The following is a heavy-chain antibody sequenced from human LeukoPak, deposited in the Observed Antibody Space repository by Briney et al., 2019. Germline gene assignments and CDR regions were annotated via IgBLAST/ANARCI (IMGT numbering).Heavy chain of an antibody. D-gene: IGHD3-22*01. CDR3: AKDSDSSGYYSLDY. J-gene: IGHJ4*02. Sequence: GGSLRLSCAASGFTFSSYAMSWVRQAPGKGLEWVSSISGTGGSTYFADSVKGRFTLSRDNSKNTLYLQMNSLRVDDTALYFCAKDSDSSGYYSLDYWGQGTLVTVSS. CDR1: GFTFSSYA. V-gene: IGHV3-23*01. CDR2: ISGTGGST.